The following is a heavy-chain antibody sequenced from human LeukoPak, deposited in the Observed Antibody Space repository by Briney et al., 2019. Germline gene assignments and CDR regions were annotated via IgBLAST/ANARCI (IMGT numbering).Heavy chain of an antibody. J-gene: IGHJ4*02. V-gene: IGHV3-48*04. CDR2: ISTSSSTK. CDR3: ARGDGELDEFDY. Sequence: GGSLRLSSAASGFMFSSYWMSWVRQAPGKGLEWVSYISTSSSTKYYADSVKGRFTISRDNAKNSLYLQMNSLRAEDTAVYYSARGDGELDEFDYWGQGTLVTVSS. D-gene: IGHD1-26*01. CDR1: GFMFSSYW.